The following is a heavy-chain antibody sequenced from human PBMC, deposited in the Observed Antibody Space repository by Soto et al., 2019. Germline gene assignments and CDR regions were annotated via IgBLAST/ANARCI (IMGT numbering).Heavy chain of an antibody. D-gene: IGHD3-10*01. CDR2: ISGSGGNS. J-gene: IGHJ4*02. CDR3: AKRDDSGGSGSYSIGDF. Sequence: GGSLRLSCAASGFTFSSYAMTWVRQAPGKGLEWVSAISGSGGNSYYADSVKGRFTISRDNSKNTLFFQMNSLRAEDTAIYYCAKRDDSGGSGSYSIGDFGGQGTLVTVSS. CDR1: GFTFSSYA. V-gene: IGHV3-23*01.